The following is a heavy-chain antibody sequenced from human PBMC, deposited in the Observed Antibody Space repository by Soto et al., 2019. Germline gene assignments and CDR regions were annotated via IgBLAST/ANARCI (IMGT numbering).Heavy chain of an antibody. Sequence: GGSLRLSCAASGFTFSSYGMHWVRQAPGKGLEWVAVISYDGSNKYYADSVKGRFTISRDNSKNTLYLQMNSLRAEDTAVYYCAKMHGLVAGLRDAFDIWGQGTMVTVSS. CDR2: ISYDGSNK. CDR1: GFTFSSYG. D-gene: IGHD6-19*01. V-gene: IGHV3-30*18. CDR3: AKMHGLVAGLRDAFDI. J-gene: IGHJ3*02.